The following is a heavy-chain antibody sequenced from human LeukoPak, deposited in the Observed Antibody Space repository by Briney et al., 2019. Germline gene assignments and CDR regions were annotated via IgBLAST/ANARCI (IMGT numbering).Heavy chain of an antibody. Sequence: PGGSLRLSCEVSGFTVSASYMSWVRQAPGKGLEWVSVIYSGGNTGYADSVKGRFTISRDNSKNTLYLQMNSLRAEDTAVYYCARRAGAYSHPYDYWGQGTLVTVSS. CDR3: ARRAGAYSHPYDY. CDR2: IYSGGNT. CDR1: GFTVSASY. J-gene: IGHJ4*02. V-gene: IGHV3-66*04. D-gene: IGHD4/OR15-4a*01.